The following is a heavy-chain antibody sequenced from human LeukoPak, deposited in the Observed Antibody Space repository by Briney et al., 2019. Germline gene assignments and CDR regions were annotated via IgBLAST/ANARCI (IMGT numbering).Heavy chain of an antibody. Sequence: GGSLRLSCAASGFTFSSFAMSWFRQAPGKGLEWVSVISVSGDSTYYADSVKGRFTISRDNSKNTLYLRMNSLRAEDTAVYYCAKFIGSSWSGSYFDYWGQGTLVTVSS. CDR2: ISVSGDST. V-gene: IGHV3-23*01. J-gene: IGHJ4*02. CDR1: GFTFSSFA. D-gene: IGHD6-13*01. CDR3: AKFIGSSWSGSYFDY.